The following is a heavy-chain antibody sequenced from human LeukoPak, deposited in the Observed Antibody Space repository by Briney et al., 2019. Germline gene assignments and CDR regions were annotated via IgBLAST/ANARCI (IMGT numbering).Heavy chain of an antibody. V-gene: IGHV3-30*18. J-gene: IGHJ6*02. D-gene: IGHD4-17*01. CDR3: AKEEFSDDYGDYSNYYYYYGMDV. CDR2: ISYDGSNK. Sequence: GGSLRLSCAASGFTFSSYGMHWVRQAPGKGLEWVAVISYDGSNKYYADSVKGRFTISRDNSKNTLYLQMNSLRAEDTAVYYCAKEEFSDDYGDYSNYYYYYGMDVWGQGTTVTVSS. CDR1: GFTFSSYG.